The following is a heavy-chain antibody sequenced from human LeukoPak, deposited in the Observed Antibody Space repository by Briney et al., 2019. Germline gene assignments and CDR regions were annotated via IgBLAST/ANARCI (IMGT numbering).Heavy chain of an antibody. CDR2: LRYDGSSK. CDR3: AKDHLPGIVVADRDY. Sequence: GGSLRLSCAASGFTFSHYGMHWVRQAPGKGLEWVAFLRYDGSSKSYADSVKGRFTISRDNSKNTLYLQINSLRAEDTAVYYCAKDHLPGIVVADRDYWGQGTLVTVSS. J-gene: IGHJ4*02. D-gene: IGHD6-19*01. V-gene: IGHV3-30*02. CDR1: GFTFSHYG.